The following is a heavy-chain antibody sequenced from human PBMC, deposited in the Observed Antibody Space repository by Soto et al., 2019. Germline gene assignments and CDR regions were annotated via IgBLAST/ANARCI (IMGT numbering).Heavy chain of an antibody. J-gene: IGHJ4*02. D-gene: IGHD6-13*01. CDR3: ARSGEVIAASGKDY. CDR2: ISYDGSNK. V-gene: IGHV3-30-3*01. Sequence: GGSLRLSCAASGFTFSSYAMHWVRQAPGKGLEWVAVISYDGSNKYYADSVKGRFTIPRDNSKNTLYLQMNSLRAEDTAVFYCARSGEVIAASGKDYWGQGTLVTVSS. CDR1: GFTFSSYA.